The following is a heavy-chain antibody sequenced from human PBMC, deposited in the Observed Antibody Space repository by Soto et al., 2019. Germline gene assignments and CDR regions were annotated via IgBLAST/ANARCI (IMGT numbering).Heavy chain of an antibody. J-gene: IGHJ6*02. CDR2: ISYDGSNK. D-gene: IGHD3-3*01. V-gene: IGHV3-30*18. CDR1: GFTFSSSG. CDR3: AKDRQADFWRLPSPMDV. Sequence: GGSLRLSCAASGFTFSSSGIHWVRQAPGKGLEWVAVISYDGSNKFYIDSVKGRFTVSRDKSKNTLYLQMSSLRAEDTAVYYCAKDRQADFWRLPSPMDVWGQGTTVTVSS.